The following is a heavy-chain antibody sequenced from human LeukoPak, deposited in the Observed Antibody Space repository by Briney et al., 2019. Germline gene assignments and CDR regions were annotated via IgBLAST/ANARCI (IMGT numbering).Heavy chain of an antibody. Sequence: PGESLKISCAASGFTFSSYAMNWVRQAPGKGLEWVSGISNRGGSTYYADSVKGRFTISRDNSKNTLYLQMNSLRAEDTAVYYCAKETSSSFDYWGQGTLVTVSS. J-gene: IGHJ4*02. CDR1: GFTFSSYA. CDR3: AKETSSSFDY. CDR2: ISNRGGST. D-gene: IGHD6-13*01. V-gene: IGHV3-23*01.